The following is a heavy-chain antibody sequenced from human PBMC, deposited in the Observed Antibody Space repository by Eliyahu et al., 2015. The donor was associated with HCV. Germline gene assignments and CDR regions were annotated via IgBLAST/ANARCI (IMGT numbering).Heavy chain of an antibody. CDR3: ARLVHCTGGTCNVNFED. CDR2: INHSGTT. D-gene: IGHD2-15*01. J-gene: IGHJ4*02. Sequence: QVQLQQWGAGLLKPSETLSLTCAVYGSFSHYFWTWIRQPPGKGLDWIGEINHSGTTKYNPSLKSRVTISRDTSKNQFSLKLTSVTAADTAVYYCARLVHCTGGTCNVNFEDWGQGTLVTVSS. CDR1: GSFSHYF. V-gene: IGHV4-34*01.